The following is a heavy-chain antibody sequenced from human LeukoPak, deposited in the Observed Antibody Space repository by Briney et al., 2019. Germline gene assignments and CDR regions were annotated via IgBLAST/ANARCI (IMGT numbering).Heavy chain of an antibody. Sequence: SETLSLTCAVYGGSFSGYYWSWIRQPPGKGLEWIGEINHSGSTNYNPSLKSRVTISVDTSKNQFSLKLSSVTAADTAVYYCARLGKYYDFWSGYYTGDYWGQGTLVTVSS. CDR1: GGSFSGYY. V-gene: IGHV4-34*01. CDR3: ARLGKYYDFWSGYYTGDY. CDR2: INHSGST. D-gene: IGHD3-3*01. J-gene: IGHJ4*02.